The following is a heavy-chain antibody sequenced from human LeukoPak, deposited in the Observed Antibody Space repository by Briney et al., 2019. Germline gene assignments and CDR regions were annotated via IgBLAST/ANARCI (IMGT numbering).Heavy chain of an antibody. CDR3: AREERWELRSAFDI. CDR1: GGSISSSNW. Sequence: QPSGTLSLTCGVSGGSISSSNWWSWVRQPPGKGLEWIGEIYHSGSTNYNPSLKSRVTILVEKSKNQFSLKLTSVTAADTAVYYCAREERWELRSAFDIWGQGTMVTVSS. J-gene: IGHJ3*02. CDR2: IYHSGST. V-gene: IGHV4-4*02. D-gene: IGHD1-26*01.